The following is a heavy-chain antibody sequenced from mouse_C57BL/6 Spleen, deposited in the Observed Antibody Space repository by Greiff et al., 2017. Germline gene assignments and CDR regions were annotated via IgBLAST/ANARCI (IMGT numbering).Heavy chain of an antibody. Sequence: QVQLQQPGAELVRPGSSVKLSCKASGYTFTSYWMHWVKQRPIQGLEWIGNIDPSDSDTHYNQKFKDKATLTVDKSSSTAYMQLSSLTSEDSAVYSCARSDYGSSHYYAMDYWGQGTSVTVSS. CDR2: IDPSDSDT. V-gene: IGHV1-52*01. D-gene: IGHD1-1*01. CDR3: ARSDYGSSHYYAMDY. CDR1: GYTFTSYW. J-gene: IGHJ4*01.